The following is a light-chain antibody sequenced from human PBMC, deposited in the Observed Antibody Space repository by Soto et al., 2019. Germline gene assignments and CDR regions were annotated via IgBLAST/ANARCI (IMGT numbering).Light chain of an antibody. CDR2: GAS. Sequence: VLTQSPGTLSLSPGDSATLSCRASQSVPGSHLAWYQQKPGQAPRLLLYGASTRATGIPDRFSGSGSGTDFTLTISRVEPEDFAVFYCQHYGSSPLTFGGGTKVDI. CDR3: QHYGSSPLT. V-gene: IGKV3-20*01. J-gene: IGKJ4*01. CDR1: QSVPGSH.